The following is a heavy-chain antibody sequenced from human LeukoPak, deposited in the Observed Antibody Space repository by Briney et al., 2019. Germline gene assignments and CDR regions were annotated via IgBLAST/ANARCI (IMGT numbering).Heavy chain of an antibody. CDR3: ARARFGVPS. Sequence: GGSLRLSCAASGFTFSSYSMNWVRQAPGKGLEWVSSISSSSSYIYHADSVKGRFTISRDNAKNSLYLQMNSLRAEDTAVYYCARARFGVPSWGQGTLVTVSS. V-gene: IGHV3-21*01. CDR1: GFTFSSYS. CDR2: ISSSSSYI. D-gene: IGHD3-10*01. J-gene: IGHJ5*02.